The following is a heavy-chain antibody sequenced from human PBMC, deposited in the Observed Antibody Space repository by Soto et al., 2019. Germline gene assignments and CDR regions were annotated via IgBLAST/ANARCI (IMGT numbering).Heavy chain of an antibody. D-gene: IGHD3-10*01. J-gene: IGHJ4*02. CDR1: GGTFNTYA. V-gene: IGHV1-69*19. CDR2: ISPMFGAA. Sequence: QVQLVQSGAEMKKPGSSVKVSCQSSGGTFNTYAMNWVRQAPGHGPEWMGDISPMFGAANYAPNLQGRVTITADESTGKSYMQLSSLTSEDTALYFCAREVQVHTPAFVYWGQGTLVTVSS. CDR3: AREVQVHTPAFVY.